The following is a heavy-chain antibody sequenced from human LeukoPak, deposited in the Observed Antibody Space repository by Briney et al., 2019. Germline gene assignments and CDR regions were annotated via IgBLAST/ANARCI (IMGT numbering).Heavy chain of an antibody. V-gene: IGHV1-2*02. CDR2: INPNSGGT. CDR1: GYTFTGYY. CDR3: ASVMGGYNWFDP. D-gene: IGHD1-26*01. Sequence: ASVKVSCKASGYTFTGYYMHWVRQAPGQGLAWMGWINPNSGGTNYAQKFQGRVTMTRDTSISTAYMELSRLRSDDTAVYYCASVMGGYNWFDPWGQGTLVTVSS. J-gene: IGHJ5*02.